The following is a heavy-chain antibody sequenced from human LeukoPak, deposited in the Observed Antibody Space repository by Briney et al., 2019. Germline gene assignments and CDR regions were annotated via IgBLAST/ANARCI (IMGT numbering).Heavy chain of an antibody. CDR2: SHVSGNT. CDR3: ARHGRHLWDGDSPDYAFEL. Sequence: SETLSLTCSGSGDSIDSYYWSWIRQPPGKGLDWIGFSHVSGNTRYSPSLRGRATVSVDTSKNQVSLKLASVTAADSAVYFCARHGRHLWDGDSPDYAFELWGQGTLVTVSS. D-gene: IGHD1-26*01. CDR1: GDSIDSYY. J-gene: IGHJ3*01. V-gene: IGHV4-59*08.